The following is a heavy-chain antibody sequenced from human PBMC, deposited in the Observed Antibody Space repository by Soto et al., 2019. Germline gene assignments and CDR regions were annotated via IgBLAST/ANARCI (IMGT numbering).Heavy chain of an antibody. J-gene: IGHJ4*02. CDR2: FNTYKGNT. D-gene: IGHD3-16*01. Sequence: QVQLVQSGAEVKKPGASVKVSCKASGYTFTSYGITWVRQAPGQWPEWMGWFNTYKGNTNYAQKFQGRVTMTTDTSTSTAYMELRSLRSDDTAVYYCARERGNYAYGDYWGQGTLVTVSS. CDR3: ARERGNYAYGDY. CDR1: GYTFTSYG. V-gene: IGHV1-18*01.